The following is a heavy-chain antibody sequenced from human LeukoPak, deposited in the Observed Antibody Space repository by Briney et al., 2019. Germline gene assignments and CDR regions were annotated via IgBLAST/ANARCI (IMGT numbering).Heavy chain of an antibody. CDR1: GGSMSSGDYY. V-gene: IGHV4-30-4*01. Sequence: SQTLSLTCTVSGGSMSSGDYYWSWIHQPPGKGLEWIGYIYYSGSTYYNPSLKSRVTKSVDTSKNQFSLKLSSVTAADTAAYYCARDEYCSSTSCYAELGNWGQGTLVTVSS. CDR2: IYYSGST. D-gene: IGHD2-2*01. CDR3: ARDEYCSSTSCYAELGN. J-gene: IGHJ4*02.